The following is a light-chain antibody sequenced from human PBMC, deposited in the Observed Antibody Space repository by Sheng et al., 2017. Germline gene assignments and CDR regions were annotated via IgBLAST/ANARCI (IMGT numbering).Light chain of an antibody. Sequence: ESVLTQSPGTLSLSPGERVTLSCRASQSFSSSYLAWYQQKPGQAPRLLISGASTRATGIPARFSGSGSGTEFTLTISNLQSEDFAVYYCQQYDDWPPWTFGQGTKVEIK. CDR2: GAS. V-gene: IGKV3-15*01. CDR1: QSFSSSY. CDR3: QQYDDWPPWT. J-gene: IGKJ1*01.